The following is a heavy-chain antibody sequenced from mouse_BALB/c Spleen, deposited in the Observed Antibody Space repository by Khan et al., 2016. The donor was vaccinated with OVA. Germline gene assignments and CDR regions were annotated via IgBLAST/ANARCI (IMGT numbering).Heavy chain of an antibody. Sequence: QVQLQQPGAELVKPGASVKLSCKASGYTFTNFYMYWVRQGPGQGLEWIGQINPTNGGTNFNEKFKTKATLTVDKSSSTAYMQLSSLTSEDSAVYYCVRSAVCLRNSIPAWFAYWGQGTLVTVSA. J-gene: IGHJ3*01. CDR3: VRSAVCLRNSIPAWFAY. CDR2: INPTNGGT. CDR1: GYTFTNFY. D-gene: IGHD2-10*02. V-gene: IGHV1S81*02.